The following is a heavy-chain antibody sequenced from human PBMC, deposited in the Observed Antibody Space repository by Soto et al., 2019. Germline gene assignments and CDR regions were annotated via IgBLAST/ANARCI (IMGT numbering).Heavy chain of an antibody. CDR3: ARDRRAGKRLYYYYGMDV. CDR1: GGSVTSHH. V-gene: IGHV4-59*02. CDR2: IYYSGST. Sequence: PSETLSLTCFVSGGSVTSHHWSWIRQPPGKGLEWIGYIYYSGSTNYNPSLKSRVTISVDTSKNQFSLKLSSVTAADTAVYYCARDRRAGKRLYYYYGMDVWGQGTTVTVSS. J-gene: IGHJ6*02. D-gene: IGHD1-1*01.